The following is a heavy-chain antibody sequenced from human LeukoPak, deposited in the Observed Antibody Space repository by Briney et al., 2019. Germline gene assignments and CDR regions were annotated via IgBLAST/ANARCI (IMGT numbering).Heavy chain of an antibody. CDR1: GFPFISYA. V-gene: IGHV3-64D*09. J-gene: IGHJ4*02. Sequence: GGSLILSCSASGFPFISYAMYWVRRAPGKGLEYVSGISSNGGSTYYADSVKGRFTISRDNSKNTLYLQMSSLRAEDTAVYYCVKITSSSGGDYWGQGTLVTVSS. CDR2: ISSNGGST. D-gene: IGHD6-19*01. CDR3: VKITSSSGGDY.